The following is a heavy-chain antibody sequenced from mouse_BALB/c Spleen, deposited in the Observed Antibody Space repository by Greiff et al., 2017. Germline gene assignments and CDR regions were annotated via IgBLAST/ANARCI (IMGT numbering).Heavy chain of an antibody. CDR2: IWSGGST. CDR1: GFSLTSYG. D-gene: IGHD2-14*01. J-gene: IGHJ3*01. Sequence: VQLQQSGPGLVQPSQSLSITCTVSGFSLTSYGVHWVRQSPGKGLEWLGVIWSGGSTDYNAAFISRLSISKDNSKSQVFFKMNSLQATDTAIYYCARNWSYRYDGSWLAYWGQGTLVTVSA. CDR3: ARNWSYRYDGSWLAY. V-gene: IGHV2-2*02.